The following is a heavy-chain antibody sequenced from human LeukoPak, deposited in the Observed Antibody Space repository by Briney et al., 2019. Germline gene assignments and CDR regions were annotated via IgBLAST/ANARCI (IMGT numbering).Heavy chain of an antibody. J-gene: IGHJ6*03. CDR2: ISGSGGST. CDR3: AKADSSSSRYYYYYYYMDV. V-gene: IGHV3-23*01. Sequence: PGGSLRLSCAASGFTFSSYAMSWVRQAPGKGLEWVSAISGSGGSTYYADSVKGRFTISRDNSKNTLYLQTNSLRAEDTAVYYCAKADSSSSRYYYYYYYMDVWGKGTTVTVSS. CDR1: GFTFSSYA. D-gene: IGHD6-6*01.